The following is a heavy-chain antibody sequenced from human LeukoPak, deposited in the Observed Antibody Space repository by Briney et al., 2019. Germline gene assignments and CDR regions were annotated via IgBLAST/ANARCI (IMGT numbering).Heavy chain of an antibody. CDR3: ASLRRDCSSTSCYGDPYFDY. CDR2: INHSGST. V-gene: IGHV4-34*01. J-gene: IGHJ4*02. CDR1: GGSFSGYY. D-gene: IGHD2-2*01. Sequence: SETLSLTCAVCGGSFSGYYWSWIRQPPGKGLEWIGEINHSGSTNYNPSLKSRVTISVDTSKNQFSLKLSSVTAADTAVYYCASLRRDCSSTSCYGDPYFDYWGQGTLVTVSS.